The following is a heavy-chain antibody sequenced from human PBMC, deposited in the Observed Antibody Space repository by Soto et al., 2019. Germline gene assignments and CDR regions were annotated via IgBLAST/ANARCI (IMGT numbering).Heavy chain of an antibody. CDR1: GGSINSGGYY. V-gene: IGHV4-31*03. D-gene: IGHD1-1*01. J-gene: IGHJ6*03. Sequence: SETLSLTCTVSGGSINSGGYYWSWIRQHPGKGLEWIGYIYYSGITYYNPSLKSRITISVDTSKNQFSLKLSSVTAADTAVYYCARVVYGALASYYYYYMDVWGKGTTVTVSS. CDR2: IYYSGIT. CDR3: ARVVYGALASYYYYYMDV.